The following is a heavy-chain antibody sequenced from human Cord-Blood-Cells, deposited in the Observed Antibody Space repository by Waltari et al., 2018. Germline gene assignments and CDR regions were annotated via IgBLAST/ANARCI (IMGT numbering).Heavy chain of an antibody. CDR1: GGSISSHY. J-gene: IGHJ3*02. D-gene: IGHD7-27*01. V-gene: IGHV4-59*11. CDR2: IYSSGST. Sequence: QVQLQESGPGLVKTSETLSLTCPVSGGSISSHYWRWLRQPPGKGLEWIGYIYSSGSTNYNPSLKSRVTISVDTSKNQFSLKLSSVTAADTAVYYCARDTKLTGDAFDIWGQGTMVTVSS. CDR3: ARDTKLTGDAFDI.